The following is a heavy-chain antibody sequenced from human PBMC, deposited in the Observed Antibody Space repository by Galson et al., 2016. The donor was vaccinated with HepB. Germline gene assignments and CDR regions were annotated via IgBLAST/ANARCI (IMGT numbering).Heavy chain of an antibody. CDR2: IYTSGST. V-gene: IGHV4-4*07. CDR3: TRTGILTGYYDSRRVNYFDY. Sequence: ETLSLTCTVSGGSISNYYWSWVRQPAGKGLEWIGRIYTSGSTNYNPSLQSRVSMSVDMSKNQFSLKLSSVTAADTAVYYCTRTGILTGYYDSRRVNYFDYWGQGTLVTVSS. CDR1: GGSISNYY. D-gene: IGHD3-9*01. J-gene: IGHJ4*02.